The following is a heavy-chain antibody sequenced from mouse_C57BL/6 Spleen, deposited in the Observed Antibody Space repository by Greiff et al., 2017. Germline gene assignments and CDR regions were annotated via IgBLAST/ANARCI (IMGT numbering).Heavy chain of an antibody. J-gene: IGHJ4*01. CDR2: IDPENGDT. Sequence: EVKLMESGAELVRPGASVKLSCTASGFNIKDDSMHWVKQRPEQGLEWIGWIDPENGDTEYASKFQGKATITADTSSNTAYLQLSSLTSEDTAVYYCTTWTPINAMDYWGQGTSVTVSS. V-gene: IGHV14-4*01. CDR3: TTWTPINAMDY. CDR1: GFNIKDDS.